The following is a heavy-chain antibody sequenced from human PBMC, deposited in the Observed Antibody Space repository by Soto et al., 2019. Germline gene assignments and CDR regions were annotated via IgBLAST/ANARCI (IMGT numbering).Heavy chain of an antibody. CDR1: GLTITGKKY. Sequence: PGGSLRLSCAALGLTITGKKYMSWVRQAPGRGLEWVSALYDVDGTYYADSVKGRCTISRDSSKTIVFLQMTNLGPDDTAVYYCATWLLREHAYDIWGRGTTVTVSS. CDR3: ATWLLREHAYDI. D-gene: IGHD2-15*01. CDR2: LYDVDGT. V-gene: IGHV3-53*01. J-gene: IGHJ3*02.